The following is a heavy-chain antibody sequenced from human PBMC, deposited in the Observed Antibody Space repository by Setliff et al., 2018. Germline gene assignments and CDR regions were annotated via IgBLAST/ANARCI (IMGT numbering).Heavy chain of an antibody. CDR2: INYSGST. Sequence: SETLSLTCSVSGGAVSGDYRTWIRQPPGKGLEYIGYINYSGSTNYNPSLKSRVTISGDTSKNQVSLRLSSVTAADTAVYYCATRKSSGRLYYMDVWGKGTTVTVSS. CDR1: GGAVSGDY. CDR3: ATRKSSGRLYYMDV. D-gene: IGHD1-26*01. V-gene: IGHV4-59*02. J-gene: IGHJ6*03.